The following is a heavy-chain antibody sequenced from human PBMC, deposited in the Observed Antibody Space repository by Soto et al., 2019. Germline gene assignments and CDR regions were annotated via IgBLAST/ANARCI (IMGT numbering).Heavy chain of an antibody. J-gene: IGHJ6*02. Sequence: EVQLVESGGGLVKPGGSLRLSCAASGFTFSSYSMNWVRQAPGKGLEWVSSISSSSSYIYYADSVKGRFTISRDNAKNSLYLQMNSLRAEDTAVYYCARVVPAATWYYYGMDVWGQGTKVTVSS. D-gene: IGHD2-2*01. CDR2: ISSSSSYI. CDR1: GFTFSSYS. V-gene: IGHV3-21*01. CDR3: ARVVPAATWYYYGMDV.